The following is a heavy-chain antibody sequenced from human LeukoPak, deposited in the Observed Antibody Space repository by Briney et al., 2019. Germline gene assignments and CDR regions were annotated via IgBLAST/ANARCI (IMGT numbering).Heavy chain of an antibody. D-gene: IGHD5-18*01. CDR2: INPNSGGT. CDR3: AREPLDTAMVTFDY. Sequence: ASVKVSCKASGYTFTGYYMHWVRQAPGQGLEWMGWINPNSGGTNYAQKFQGRVTMTRDTSISTAYMELSRLRPDDTAVYYCAREPLDTAMVTFDYWGQGTLVTVSS. CDR1: GYTFTGYY. J-gene: IGHJ4*02. V-gene: IGHV1-2*02.